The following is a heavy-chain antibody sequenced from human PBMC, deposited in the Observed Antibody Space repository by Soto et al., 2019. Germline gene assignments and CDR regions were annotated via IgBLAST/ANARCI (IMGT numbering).Heavy chain of an antibody. J-gene: IGHJ6*02. CDR3: ARVLELWFPGGRGMDV. Sequence: GASVKVSCKASGYTFTSYDINWVRQATGQGLEWMGWMNPNSGNTGYAQKFQGRVTMTRNTSISTAYMELSSLRSEDTAVYYCARVLELWFPGGRGMDVWGQGTTVTVSS. V-gene: IGHV1-8*01. CDR1: GYTFTSYD. D-gene: IGHD3-10*01. CDR2: MNPNSGNT.